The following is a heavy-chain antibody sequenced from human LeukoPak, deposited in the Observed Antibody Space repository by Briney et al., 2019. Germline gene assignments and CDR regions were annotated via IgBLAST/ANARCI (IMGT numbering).Heavy chain of an antibody. CDR1: GYTFSNCA. CDR2: ISTYNGNT. CDR3: ASGGEQWLDFDY. D-gene: IGHD6-19*01. J-gene: IGHJ4*02. V-gene: IGHV1-18*01. Sequence: GASVKVSCKASGYTFSNCAINWVRQAPGQGLEWMGWISTYNGNTNYAQKLQDRVTMTTDTSTSTAYMELRSLRSDDTAMYYCASGGEQWLDFDYWGQGTLVTVSS.